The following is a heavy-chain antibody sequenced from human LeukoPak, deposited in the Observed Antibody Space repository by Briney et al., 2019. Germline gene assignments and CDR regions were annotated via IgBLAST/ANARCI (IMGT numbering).Heavy chain of an antibody. J-gene: IGHJ5*02. D-gene: IGHD2-2*01. CDR2: INHSGST. Sequence: PSETLSLTCAVYGGSFSGYYWSWIRQPPGKGLELIGEINHSGSTNYNPSLKSRVTISVDTSKNQFSLKLSSVTAADTAVYYCARGQPYCSSTSCYLRRYNWFDPWGQGTLVTVSS. CDR1: GGSFSGYY. V-gene: IGHV4-34*01. CDR3: ARGQPYCSSTSCYLRRYNWFDP.